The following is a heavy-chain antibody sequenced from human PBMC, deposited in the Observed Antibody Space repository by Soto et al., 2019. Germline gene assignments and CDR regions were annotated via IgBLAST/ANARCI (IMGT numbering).Heavy chain of an antibody. CDR3: VRGYHSFDV. CDR1: GFTFSDHY. Sequence: EVQLVESGGSLVQPGGSLRLSCAASGFTFSDHYMDWVRQAPGKGLEWVARSRNKANSYTTVYAASVKDRFTISRDESKKSLYLQMSSLKPEDTAVYFCVRGYHSFDVWGRGTMVTVSS. V-gene: IGHV3-72*01. J-gene: IGHJ3*01. CDR2: SRNKANSYTT. D-gene: IGHD1-1*01.